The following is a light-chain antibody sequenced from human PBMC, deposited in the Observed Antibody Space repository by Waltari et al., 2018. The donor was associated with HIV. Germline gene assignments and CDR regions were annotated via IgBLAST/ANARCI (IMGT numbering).Light chain of an antibody. J-gene: IGKJ1*01. CDR2: DAS. CDR3: QQYDFSPWT. Sequence: EVVLTQSPGTLSLSPGERATFSCRASQTLSNSRLAWYQQKPGQAPRLLIYDASTRATGIPDRLSGGGSGTDFTLTISSLEPEDFAVYYCQQYDFSPWTFGQGTKVEFK. CDR1: QTLSNSR. V-gene: IGKV3-20*01.